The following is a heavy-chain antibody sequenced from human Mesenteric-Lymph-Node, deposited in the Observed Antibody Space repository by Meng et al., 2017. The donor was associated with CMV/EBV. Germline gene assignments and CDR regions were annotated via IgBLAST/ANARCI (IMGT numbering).Heavy chain of an antibody. J-gene: IGHJ6*02. CDR2: IWYDGSNK. V-gene: IGHV3-33*01. D-gene: IGHD2-2*01. Sequence: GESLKISCAASGFTFSSYGMHWVRQAPGKGLEWVAVIWYDGSNKYYADSVKGRFTISRDNSKNTLYLQMNSLRAEDTAVYYCARLGYCSSTSCYGALLSLQMDVWGQGTTVTVSS. CDR3: ARLGYCSSTSCYGALLSLQMDV. CDR1: GFTFSSYG.